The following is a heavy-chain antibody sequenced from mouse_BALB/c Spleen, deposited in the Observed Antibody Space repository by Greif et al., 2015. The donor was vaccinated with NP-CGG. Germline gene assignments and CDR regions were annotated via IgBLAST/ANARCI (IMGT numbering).Heavy chain of an antibody. J-gene: IGHJ3*01. CDR1: GFTFSSFG. D-gene: IGHD2-1*01. V-gene: IGHV5-17*02. Sequence: EVNVVESGGGLVQPGGSRKLSCAASGFTFSSFGMHRVRQAPEKGLEWVAYISSGSSTIYYADTVKGRFTISRDNPKNTLFLQMTSLRSEDTAMYYCARAWGGNYGFAYWGQGTLVTVSA. CDR2: ISSGSSTI. CDR3: ARAWGGNYGFAY.